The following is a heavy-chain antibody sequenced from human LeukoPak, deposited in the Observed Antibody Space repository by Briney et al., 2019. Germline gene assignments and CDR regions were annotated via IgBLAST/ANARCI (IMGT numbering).Heavy chain of an antibody. CDR3: ARHMTMVRGVIGAFDI. D-gene: IGHD3-10*01. CDR1: GGSISSYY. CDR2: IYYSGST. Sequence: SETLSLTCTVSGGSISSYYWSWIRQPPGKGLEWIGYIYYSGSTNYNPSLKSRVTISVDTSKNQFSLKLSSVTAADTAVYYCARHMTMVRGVIGAFDIWGQGTMVTVSS. J-gene: IGHJ3*02. V-gene: IGHV4-59*08.